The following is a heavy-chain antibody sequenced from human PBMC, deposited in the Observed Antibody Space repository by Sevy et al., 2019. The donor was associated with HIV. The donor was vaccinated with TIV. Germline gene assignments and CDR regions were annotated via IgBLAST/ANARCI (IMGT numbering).Heavy chain of an antibody. Sequence: GGSLRLSCKASGFNFNNYAMSWVRQAPGKGLEWVSTISGSGGRTYTAESVRGRLTISRDNSKRTVYLQMNSLRGVDTAIYYCAKDPYSSGEYFQKWGQGARVTVSS. CDR3: AKDPYSSGEYFQK. J-gene: IGHJ1*01. CDR2: ISGSGGRT. CDR1: GFNFNNYA. V-gene: IGHV3-23*01. D-gene: IGHD3-22*01.